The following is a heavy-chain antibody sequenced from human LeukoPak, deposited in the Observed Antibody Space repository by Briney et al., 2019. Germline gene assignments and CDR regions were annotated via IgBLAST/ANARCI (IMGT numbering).Heavy chain of an antibody. V-gene: IGHV1-46*01. CDR3: ARDRTSYYYDSSGYSPYAFDI. CDR1: GYTFTGYY. Sequence: ASVKVSCKASGYTFTGYYMHWVRQAPGQGLEWMGIINPSGGSTSYAQKFQGRVTMTRDMSTSTVYMELSSLRSEDTAVYYCARDRTSYYYDSSGYSPYAFDIWGQGTMVTVSS. J-gene: IGHJ3*02. D-gene: IGHD3-22*01. CDR2: INPSGGST.